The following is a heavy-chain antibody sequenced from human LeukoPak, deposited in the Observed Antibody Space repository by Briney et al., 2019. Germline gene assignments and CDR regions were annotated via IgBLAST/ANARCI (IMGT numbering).Heavy chain of an antibody. D-gene: IGHD3-10*01. J-gene: IGHJ4*02. CDR2: IYYSGGT. CDR3: AREVIGLAIDY. V-gene: IGHV4-31*03. Sequence: PSQTLSLTCTVSGGSISSGGYYWSWIRQHPGKGLEWIGYIYYSGGTYYNPSLKSRVTISVDTSKNQFSLKLSSVTAADTAVYYCAREVIGLAIDYWGQGTLVTVSS. CDR1: GGSISSGGYY.